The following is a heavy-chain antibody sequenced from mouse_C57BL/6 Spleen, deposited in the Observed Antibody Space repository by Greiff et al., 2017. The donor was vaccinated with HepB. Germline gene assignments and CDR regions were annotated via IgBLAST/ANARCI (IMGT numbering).Heavy chain of an antibody. Sequence: QVQLKESGAELARPGASVKMSCKASGYTFTSYTMHWVKQRPGQGLEWIGYINPSSGYTKYNQKFKDKATLTADKSSSTAYMQLSSLTSEDSAVYYCARSYYSNYPLDYWGQGTTLTVSS. CDR2: INPSSGYT. V-gene: IGHV1-4*01. J-gene: IGHJ2*01. CDR1: GYTFTSYT. CDR3: ARSYYSNYPLDY. D-gene: IGHD2-5*01.